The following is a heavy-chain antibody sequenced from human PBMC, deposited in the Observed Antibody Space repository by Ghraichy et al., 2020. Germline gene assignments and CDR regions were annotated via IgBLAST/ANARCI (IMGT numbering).Heavy chain of an antibody. D-gene: IGHD5-18*01. CDR2: IWYDGSNK. Sequence: GESLNISCAASGFTFSSYGMHWVRQAPGKGLEWVAVIWYDGSNKYYADSVKGRFTISRDNSKNTLYLQMNSLRAEDTAVYYCAREEGAYSYADAFDIWGQGTMVTVSS. CDR1: GFTFSSYG. V-gene: IGHV3-33*08. J-gene: IGHJ3*02. CDR3: AREEGAYSYADAFDI.